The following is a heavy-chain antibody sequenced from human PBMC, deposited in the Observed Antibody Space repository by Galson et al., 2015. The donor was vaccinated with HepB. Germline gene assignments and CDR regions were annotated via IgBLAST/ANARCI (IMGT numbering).Heavy chain of an antibody. J-gene: IGHJ5*02. CDR2: ISSKAYGGTT. CDR1: GLTFGDYA. Sequence: SLRLSCAASGLTFGDYAMSWFRQAPGKGLEWVGFISSKAYGGTTEYAASVKGRFTISRDDSKSIAYLQMNSLKTEDTAVYYCTRDSTIFGSSWFDPWGQGTLVTVSS. CDR3: TRDSTIFGSSWFDP. D-gene: IGHD3-3*01. V-gene: IGHV3-49*03.